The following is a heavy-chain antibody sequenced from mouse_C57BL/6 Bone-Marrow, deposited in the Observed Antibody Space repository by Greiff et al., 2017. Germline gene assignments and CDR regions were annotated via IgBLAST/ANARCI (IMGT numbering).Heavy chain of an antibody. CDR1: GFTFSDYY. D-gene: IGHD2-4*01. CDR3: ARDPFYYDY. J-gene: IGHJ3*01. CDR2: INYDGSST. V-gene: IGHV5-16*01. Sequence: EVKLVESEGGFVQPGSSMKLSCTASGFTFSDYYMAWVRQVPEKGLEWVANINYDGSSTYYLDSLKSRFIISRDNAKNILYLQMSSLKSEDTATYYCARDPFYYDYWGQGTLVTVSA.